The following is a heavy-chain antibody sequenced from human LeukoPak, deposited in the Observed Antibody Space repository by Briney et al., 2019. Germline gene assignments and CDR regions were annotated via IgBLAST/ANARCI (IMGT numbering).Heavy chain of an antibody. Sequence: SETLSLTCDVSGGSIDSTNWWNWVRQPPGKGLEWIGEIHHDGRINYNPSLKSRVTLSVDKSKNQFSLRLNSVTAADTAMYYCARSHDHLWGSYPDYWGQGTLVTVSS. D-gene: IGHD3-16*02. V-gene: IGHV4/OR15-8*01. CDR3: ARSHDHLWGSYPDY. CDR1: GGSIDSTNW. CDR2: IHHDGRI. J-gene: IGHJ4*02.